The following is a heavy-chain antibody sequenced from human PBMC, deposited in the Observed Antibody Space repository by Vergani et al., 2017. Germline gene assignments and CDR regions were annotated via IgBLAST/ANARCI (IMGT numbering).Heavy chain of an antibody. J-gene: IGHJ4*02. CDR2: VDPEDGET. CDR1: GYTLTDYW. V-gene: IGHV1-69-2*01. Sequence: DVQLVQSGAEVKKPGTTVKISCKVSGYTLTDYWMHWVQQAPGKGLEWMGAVDPEDGETVYAEKFQARVTITADTSRDTVYLEVTSLKSDDTAVYYCARATEADYGDYWGQGTLVTVSS. CDR3: ARATEADYGDY. D-gene: IGHD6-25*01.